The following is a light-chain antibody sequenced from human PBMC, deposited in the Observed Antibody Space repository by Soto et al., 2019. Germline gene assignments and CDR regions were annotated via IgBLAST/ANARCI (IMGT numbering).Light chain of an antibody. V-gene: IGKV1-9*01. CDR3: QHYKMYSPST. CDR1: QGISSY. CDR2: AAS. J-gene: IGKJ1*01. Sequence: IQFTQSPSSLSASVGDRVTIACRASQGISSYLAWYQQKPGKAPKLLIYAASSLQSGVPSRFSGSGSGTEFTLTISSLKPDDFATSYCQHYKMYSPSTFGQGTKVDIK.